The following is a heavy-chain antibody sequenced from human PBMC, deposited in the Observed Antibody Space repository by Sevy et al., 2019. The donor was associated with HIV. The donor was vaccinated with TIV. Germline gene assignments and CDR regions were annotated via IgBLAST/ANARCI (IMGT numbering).Heavy chain of an antibody. D-gene: IGHD1-26*01. CDR1: GFSFSNYG. V-gene: IGHV3-33*01. Sequence: GGSLRLSCVASGFSFSNYGMHWVRQAPGKGLEWVAAIWSDGSIKYYADSVRGRFAISSDNSKNTVYLQMNSLGVEDTAISSCAREGGSNWYFDLWGRGTLVTVSS. J-gene: IGHJ2*01. CDR3: AREGGSNWYFDL. CDR2: IWSDGSIK.